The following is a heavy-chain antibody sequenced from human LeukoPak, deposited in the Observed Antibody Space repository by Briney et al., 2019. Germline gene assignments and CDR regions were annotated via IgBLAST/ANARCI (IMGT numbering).Heavy chain of an antibody. D-gene: IGHD6-13*01. CDR3: AKDRSRSSWLDDAFDI. Sequence: GSLRLSFSASGFPFINYAMSWGRPAPGKGSEWVSAISGSGGSTYYSDSVKGRFTISRDNSKNTLYLQMNSLRAEDTAVYYCAKDRSRSSWLDDAFDIWGQGTMVTVSS. CDR1: GFPFINYA. CDR2: ISGSGGST. J-gene: IGHJ3*02. V-gene: IGHV3-23*01.